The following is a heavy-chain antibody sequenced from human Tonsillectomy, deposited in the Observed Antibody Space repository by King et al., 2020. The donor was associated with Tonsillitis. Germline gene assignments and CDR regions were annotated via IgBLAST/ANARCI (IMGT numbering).Heavy chain of an antibody. Sequence: VQLVESGGGLVQPGGSLRLSCAASGFTFSIFAMTWVRLAPGKGLEWVSIISASAGGTYYAASVNGRFTISRDNSKNTLYLQGNGLRADVTAVYYCAKLLRSGYHLYYMDVWGKGTTVTVSS. CDR2: ISASAGGT. D-gene: IGHD3-3*01. CDR1: GFTFSIFA. J-gene: IGHJ6*03. V-gene: IGHV3-23*04. CDR3: AKLLRSGYHLYYMDV.